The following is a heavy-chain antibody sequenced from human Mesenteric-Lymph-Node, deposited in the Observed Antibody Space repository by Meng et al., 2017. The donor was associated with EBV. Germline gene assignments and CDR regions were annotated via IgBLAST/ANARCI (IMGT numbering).Heavy chain of an antibody. CDR2: IFNSGST. Sequence: QRTASAPRRVHPSESLSPPCTVSGDSVRSTRCYWSWIRQPPGRGLEWIGYIFNSGSTNYNPSLRSRATISVDTSRNQFSLTLNSVTAADTAVYYCARVSGPYYSPWFDPWGQGSLVTVSS. D-gene: IGHD2/OR15-2a*01. V-gene: IGHV4-61*01. J-gene: IGHJ5*02. CDR3: ARVSGPYYSPWFDP. CDR1: GDSVRSTRCY.